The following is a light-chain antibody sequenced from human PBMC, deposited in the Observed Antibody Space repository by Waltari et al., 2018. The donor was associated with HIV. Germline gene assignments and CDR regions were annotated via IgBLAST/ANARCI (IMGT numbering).Light chain of an antibody. CDR2: DVN. J-gene: IGLJ1*01. V-gene: IGLV2-14*01. Sequence: QSALTQPASVSGSPGQSITISCTGTSSDVGSYNYVSWYQQHPGHAPKLIIYDVNNRPPWIFTRLSASKSANTAASLISWLQDDDDAAYYCSSSSGSDTLFLLFGTGTKLTVL. CDR3: SSSSGSDTLFLL. CDR1: SSDVGSYNY.